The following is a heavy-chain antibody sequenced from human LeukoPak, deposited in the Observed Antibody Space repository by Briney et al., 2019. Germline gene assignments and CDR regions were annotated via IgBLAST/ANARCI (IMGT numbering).Heavy chain of an antibody. CDR2: ISAYNGNT. CDR3: ARLRDYGDYYDAFDI. V-gene: IGHV1-18*01. Sequence: ASVKVSCKASGYTFTSYGISWVRQAPGQGLEGMGWISAYNGNTNYAQKLQGRVTMTTDTSTSTAYMELRSLRSDDTALYYCARLRDYGDYYDAFDIWGQGTMVTVSS. J-gene: IGHJ3*02. D-gene: IGHD4-17*01. CDR1: GYTFTSYG.